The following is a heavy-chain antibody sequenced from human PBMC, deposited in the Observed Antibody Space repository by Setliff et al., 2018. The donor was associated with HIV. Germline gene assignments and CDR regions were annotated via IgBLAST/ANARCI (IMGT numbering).Heavy chain of an antibody. CDR1: GFTFSSYW. CDR3: ARVGNYMAYAFDI. CDR2: ISADGSDT. D-gene: IGHD3-10*01. V-gene: IGHV3-74*01. J-gene: IGHJ3*02. Sequence: PGGSLRLSCAASGFTFSSYWIHWVRQAPGKGLVWVSRISADGSDTSYADSVKGRFTISRDNAMNTAYVQMNSLRGEDTALYYCARVGNYMAYAFDIWGQGTLVTVSS.